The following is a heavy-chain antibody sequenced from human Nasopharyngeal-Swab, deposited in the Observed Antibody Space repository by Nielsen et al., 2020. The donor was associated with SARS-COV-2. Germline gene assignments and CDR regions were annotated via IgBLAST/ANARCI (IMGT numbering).Heavy chain of an antibody. D-gene: IGHD6-13*01. CDR3: ARGDWYSSSWLLKSYYFDY. CDR2: INTNTGNP. Sequence: VSVKVSCKASGYTFTSYAMNWVRQAPGQGLEWMGWINTNTGNPTYAQGFTGRFVFSLDASVSTAYLQISSLKAEDTAVYYCARGDWYSSSWLLKSYYFDYWGQGTLVTVSS. V-gene: IGHV7-4-1*02. J-gene: IGHJ4*02. CDR1: GYTFTSYA.